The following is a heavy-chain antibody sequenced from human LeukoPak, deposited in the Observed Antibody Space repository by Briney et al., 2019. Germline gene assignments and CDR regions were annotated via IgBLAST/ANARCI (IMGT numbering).Heavy chain of an antibody. CDR3: VKVKLGLYDY. CDR1: GFTFSSYA. J-gene: IGHJ4*02. CDR2: ISSSGGST. Sequence: PGGSLRLSCSASGFTFSSYAMHWVRQAPGKGLEYVSAISSSGGSTYYADSVKGRFTISRDNSKSTLYLQMSSLRTEDTAVYYCVKVKLGLYDYWGQGTLVTVSS. D-gene: IGHD7-27*01. V-gene: IGHV3-64D*09.